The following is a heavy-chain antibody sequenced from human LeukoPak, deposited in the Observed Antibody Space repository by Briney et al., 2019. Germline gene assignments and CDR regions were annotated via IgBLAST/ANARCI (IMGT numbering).Heavy chain of an antibody. V-gene: IGHV4-34*01. CDR1: GGSFSGYY. D-gene: IGHD6-13*01. Sequence: PSETLSLTCAVYGGSFSGYYWSWIRQPPGKGLEWIGEINHSGSTNYNPSLKSRVTISVDTSKNQFSLKLTSVTAVDTAVYYCARHPSAAAKLLFDYWGQGTLVTVSS. CDR2: INHSGST. CDR3: ARHPSAAAKLLFDY. J-gene: IGHJ4*02.